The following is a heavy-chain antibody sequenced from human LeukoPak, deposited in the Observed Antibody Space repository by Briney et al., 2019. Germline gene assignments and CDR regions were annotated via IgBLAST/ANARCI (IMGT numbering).Heavy chain of an antibody. Sequence: ASVKVSCKASGGTFSSYAISWVRQAPGQGLEWMGGIIPIFGTANYAQKFQGRVTITADESTSTAYMELSSLRSEDTVVYYCAREAMVRGEVFFDYWGQGTLVTVSS. V-gene: IGHV1-69*13. D-gene: IGHD3-10*01. J-gene: IGHJ4*02. CDR1: GGTFSSYA. CDR3: AREAMVRGEVFFDY. CDR2: IIPIFGTA.